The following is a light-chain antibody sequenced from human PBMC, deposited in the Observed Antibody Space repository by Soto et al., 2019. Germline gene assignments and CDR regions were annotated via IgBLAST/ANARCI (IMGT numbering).Light chain of an antibody. J-gene: IGKJ4*01. Sequence: EVVLTQSPATLSLSPGQRATLSCRASHSVGTNLMWYQQKPGQPPRLLISYASNRATGIPDRFSGSGSGTDFTLTISRLEPEDFAVYYCQQYGSSPLTFGGGTKVDNK. CDR2: YAS. V-gene: IGKV3-20*01. CDR1: HSVGTN. CDR3: QQYGSSPLT.